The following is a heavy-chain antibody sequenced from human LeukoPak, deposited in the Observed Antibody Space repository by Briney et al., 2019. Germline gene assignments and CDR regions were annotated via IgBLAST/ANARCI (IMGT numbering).Heavy chain of an antibody. CDR1: GGSFSNYS. CDR2: INHRGST. V-gene: IGHV4-34*01. Sequence: SETLSLTCAVYGGSFSNYSWNWIRQPPGKGLEWIGEINHRGSTNYNPSSKSRVGISVDTSKNQISLKLTSVTAADTAVYYCARGGWWDNWNTLAPWGQGTLVTASS. CDR3: ARGGWWDNWNTLAP. D-gene: IGHD1-1*01. J-gene: IGHJ5*02.